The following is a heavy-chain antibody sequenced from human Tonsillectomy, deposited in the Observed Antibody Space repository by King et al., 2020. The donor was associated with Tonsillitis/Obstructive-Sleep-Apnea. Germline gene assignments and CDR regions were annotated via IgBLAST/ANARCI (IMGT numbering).Heavy chain of an antibody. J-gene: IGHJ6*03. D-gene: IGHD1-26*01. V-gene: IGHV3-23*04. Sequence: DVQLVESGGGLVQYGGSLRLSCAASGFTFDNYAMTWVRQAPGKGLECVSGVDNGGGSTYYADSVNGRFTISRDNSKNTQYLQMTSLRPEDTAIYYCAKGPATQVGASTYWYYYMDVWGKGTTVTVSS. CDR2: VDNGGGST. CDR3: AKGPATQVGASTYWYYYMDV. CDR1: GFTFDNYA.